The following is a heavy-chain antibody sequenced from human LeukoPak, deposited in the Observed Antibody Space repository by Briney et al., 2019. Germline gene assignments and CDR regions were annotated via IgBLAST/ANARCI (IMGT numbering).Heavy chain of an antibody. J-gene: IGHJ6*02. CDR2: INTNTGNP. CDR1: GYTFTSYA. CDR3: ARHPTYYDFWSGYYRQNYGMDV. V-gene: IGHV7-4-1*02. D-gene: IGHD3-3*01. Sequence: ASVKVSCKASGYTFTSYAMNWVRQAPGQGLEWMGWINTNTGNPTYAQGFTGRFAFSLDTSVSTAYLQISSLKAEDTAVYYCARHPTYYDFWSGYYRQNYGMDVWGQGTTVTVSS.